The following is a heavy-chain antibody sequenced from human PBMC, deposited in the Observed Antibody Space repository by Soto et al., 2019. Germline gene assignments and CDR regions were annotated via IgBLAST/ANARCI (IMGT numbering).Heavy chain of an antibody. CDR3: ATDRGIAARPLGHYYYGMDV. D-gene: IGHD6-6*01. V-gene: IGHV1-24*01. Sequence: ASVKGSCKFSGYTLTELSMHWVRQAPGKGPDWMGGFDPEDGETIYAQKFQGRVTMTEDTSTDTAYMELSSLRSEDTAVYYCATDRGIAARPLGHYYYGMDVWGQGTTVTVSS. J-gene: IGHJ6*02. CDR1: GYTLTELS. CDR2: FDPEDGET.